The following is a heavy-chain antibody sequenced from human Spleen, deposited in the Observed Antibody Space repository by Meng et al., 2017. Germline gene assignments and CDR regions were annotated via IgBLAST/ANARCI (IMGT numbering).Heavy chain of an antibody. CDR1: GYTFITYA. D-gene: IGHD1-26*01. CDR3: ARDPTEVGAFDY. V-gene: IGHV1-3*01. J-gene: IGHJ4*02. Sequence: QVQLVQSGAEVKKPGASVKVSCKASGYTFITYAIHWVRQAPGQRLEWMGWINGGNGNTRYSQKFQGRVTITRDTSASTAYMELSSLRSEDTAVYYCARDPTEVGAFDYWGQGTLVTVSS. CDR2: INGGNGNT.